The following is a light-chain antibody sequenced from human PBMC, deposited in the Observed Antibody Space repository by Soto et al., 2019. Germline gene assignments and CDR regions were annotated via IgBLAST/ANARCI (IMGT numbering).Light chain of an antibody. CDR3: PQRSNCPPIFT. Sequence: EIVLTQSPATLSLSPGERATLSCSASQSVSSYLAWYQQKPGQAPRLLIYDASNRATGIPARFSGSGSGTDFTLTISSLEPEDFAVYYCPQRSNCPPIFTCGPGTKVDIK. CDR2: DAS. V-gene: IGKV3-11*01. J-gene: IGKJ3*01. CDR1: QSVSSY.